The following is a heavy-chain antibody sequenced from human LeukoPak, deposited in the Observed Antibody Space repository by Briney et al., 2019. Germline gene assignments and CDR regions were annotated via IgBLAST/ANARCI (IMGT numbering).Heavy chain of an antibody. D-gene: IGHD3-22*01. Sequence: SETLSLTCTVSGGSVSSGSYYWSWIRQPPGKGLEWIGYIYYSGSTNYNPSLKSRVTISVDTSKNQFSLKLSSVTAVDTAVYYCASLRSDGSGYYNLRIDYWGQGTLVTVSS. J-gene: IGHJ4*02. CDR3: ASLRSDGSGYYNLRIDY. CDR2: IYYSGST. V-gene: IGHV4-61*01. CDR1: GGSVSSGSYY.